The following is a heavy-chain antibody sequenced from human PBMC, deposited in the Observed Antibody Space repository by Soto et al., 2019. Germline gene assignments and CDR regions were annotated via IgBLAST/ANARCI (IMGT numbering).Heavy chain of an antibody. CDR1: GGTFSSYA. J-gene: IGHJ4*02. D-gene: IGHD3-22*01. CDR2: IIPIFGTA. CDR3: AADHYDTSGYYFAY. Sequence: QVQLVQSGAEVKKPGSSVKVSCKASGGTFSSYAITWVRQAPGQGLEWMGGIIPIFGTANYAQKFQGRVTITADESTSTAYMELSSLRSEDTAVYYCAADHYDTSGYYFAYWGQGTLVTVSS. V-gene: IGHV1-69*01.